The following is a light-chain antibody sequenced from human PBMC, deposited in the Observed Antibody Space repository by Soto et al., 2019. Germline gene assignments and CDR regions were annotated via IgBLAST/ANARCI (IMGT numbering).Light chain of an antibody. CDR2: NNN. J-gene: IGLJ3*02. V-gene: IGLV1-44*01. CDR3: AVWDDGLNGWV. Sequence: QSVVTQPPSASGTPGQRVTISCSGSSSNIGSNNVNWYQQLPGTAPKLLIYNNNQRPSGVPDRFSGSKSATSASLAISGLQSEDEADYYCAVWDDGLNGWVFGGGTKPPS. CDR1: SSNIGSNN.